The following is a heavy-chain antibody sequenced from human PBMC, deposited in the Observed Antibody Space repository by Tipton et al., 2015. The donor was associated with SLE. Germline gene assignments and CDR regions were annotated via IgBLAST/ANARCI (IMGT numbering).Heavy chain of an antibody. J-gene: IGHJ3*02. V-gene: IGHV3-30*02. CDR2: IRYDGSNK. CDR1: GFTFSSYG. CDR3: AKDTYDQLPKDGAFDI. Sequence: SLRLSCAASGFTFSSYGMHWVRQAPGKGLEWVAFIRYDGSNKYYADSVKGRFTISRDNSKNTLYLQMNSLRAEDTAVYYCAKDTYDQLPKDGAFDIWGQGTMVTVSS. D-gene: IGHD2-2*01.